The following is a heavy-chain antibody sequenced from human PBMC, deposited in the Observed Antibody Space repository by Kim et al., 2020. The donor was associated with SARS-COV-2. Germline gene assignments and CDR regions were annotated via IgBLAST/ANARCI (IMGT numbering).Heavy chain of an antibody. CDR1: GGSISSYY. CDR2: IYYSGST. J-gene: IGHJ4*02. CDR3: ATLPKGINSGSGWYGADY. Sequence: SETLSLTCTVSGGSISSYYWSWIRQPPGKGLEWIGYIYYSGSTNYNPSLKSRVTISVDTSKNQFSLKLSSVTAADTAVYYCATLPKGINSGSGWYGADYWGQGTLVTVSS. V-gene: IGHV4-59*08. D-gene: IGHD6-19*01.